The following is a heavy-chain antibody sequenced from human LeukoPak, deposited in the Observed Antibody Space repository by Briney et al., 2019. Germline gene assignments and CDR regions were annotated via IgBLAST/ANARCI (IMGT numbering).Heavy chain of an antibody. V-gene: IGHV5-51*01. D-gene: IGHD6-19*01. J-gene: IGHJ4*02. Sequence: GSLKNFCKGSGYSFTSYRVGWGRQMPGEGLEWMGIIYPGDSDTRYSPSFQGQVTISADKSISTAYLQWSSLKASDTAMYYCALLQGGSGWYTGYFDYWGQGTLVTVSS. CDR3: ALLQGGSGWYTGYFDY. CDR2: IYPGDSDT. CDR1: GYSFTSYR.